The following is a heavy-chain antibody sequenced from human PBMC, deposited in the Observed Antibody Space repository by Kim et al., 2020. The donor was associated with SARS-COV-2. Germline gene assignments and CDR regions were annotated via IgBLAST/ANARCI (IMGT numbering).Heavy chain of an antibody. V-gene: IGHV1-8*01. CDR1: GYTFTSYD. CDR3: ARGRRTPMIVVVIPYYYYGMDV. D-gene: IGHD3-22*01. CDR2: MNPNSGNT. Sequence: ASVKVSCKASGYTFTSYDIHWVRQATGQGLEWMGWMNPNSGNTGYAQKFQGRVTMTRNTSISTAYMELRSLRSEDTAVYYCARGRRTPMIVVVIPYYYYGMDVWGQGTTVTVSS. J-gene: IGHJ6*02.